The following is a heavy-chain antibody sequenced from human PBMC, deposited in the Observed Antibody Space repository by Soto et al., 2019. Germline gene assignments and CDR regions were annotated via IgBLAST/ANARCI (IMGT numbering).Heavy chain of an antibody. CDR1: GFTFSSYG. CDR2: IWYDGSNK. D-gene: IGHD6-13*01. V-gene: IGHV3-33*01. J-gene: IGHJ6*02. Sequence: SLRLSCAASGFTFSSYGMHWFRQAPGKGLEWVAVIWYDGSNKYYADSVKGRFTISRDNSKNTLYLQMNSLRAEDTAVYYCARDAAYSSSWPSYYYGMDVWGQGTTVTVSS. CDR3: ARDAAYSSSWPSYYYGMDV.